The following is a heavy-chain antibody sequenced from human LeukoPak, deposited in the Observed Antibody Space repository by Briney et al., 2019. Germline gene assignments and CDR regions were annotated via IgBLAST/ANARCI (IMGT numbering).Heavy chain of an antibody. D-gene: IGHD3-10*01. J-gene: IGHJ6*03. CDR3: ARDLGGNTMVRGVIISGYMDV. Sequence: EASVKVSCKASGYRFTDFYIHWVRVAPGQGLEWIGSINTNNGGVNYAQKFQGRVTMTRDTSITSAYLDLQRVTSDDTAVYYCARDLGGNTMVRGVIISGYMDVWGKGTTVTISS. V-gene: IGHV1-2*02. CDR1: GYRFTDFY. CDR2: INTNNGGV.